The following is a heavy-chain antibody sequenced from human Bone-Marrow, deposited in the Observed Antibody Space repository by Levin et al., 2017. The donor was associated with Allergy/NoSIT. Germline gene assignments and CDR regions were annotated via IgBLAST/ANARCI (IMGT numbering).Heavy chain of an antibody. CDR2: IYSGGST. V-gene: IGHV3-53*01. D-gene: IGHD5-18*01. Sequence: GESLKISCAVSGFTVSNHYMSWVRQAPGKGLECLSIIYSGGSTYYADSVKGRFTISRDNSKNTLYLQMNSLRAEDTAVYYCAARNTAWPQWGQGTLVTVSS. CDR3: AARNTAWPQ. CDR1: GFTVSNHY. J-gene: IGHJ4*02.